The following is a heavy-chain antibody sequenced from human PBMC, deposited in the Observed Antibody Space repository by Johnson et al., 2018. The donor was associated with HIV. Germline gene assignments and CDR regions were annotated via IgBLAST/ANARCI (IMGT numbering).Heavy chain of an antibody. Sequence: VQLVESGGSVVRRGGSLRLSCAASGFTFDDYGMSWVRQGPGKGLEWVSGINWNGGSTGYADSVKGRFNISRDNPKNTLYLHMGSLRIEDTAVYYCAVLTTGGLRVGNFDIWGQGTMVTVSS. CDR2: INWNGGST. CDR1: GFTFDDYG. CDR3: AVLTTGGLRVGNFDI. D-gene: IGHD1-1*01. J-gene: IGHJ3*02. V-gene: IGHV3-20*04.